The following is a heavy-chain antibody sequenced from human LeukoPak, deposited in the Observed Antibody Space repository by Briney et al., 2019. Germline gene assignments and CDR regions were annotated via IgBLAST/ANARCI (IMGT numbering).Heavy chain of an antibody. CDR1: GFTFNTFN. V-gene: IGHV3-21*01. D-gene: IGHD3-9*01. J-gene: IGHJ4*02. CDR3: ARGHYDVLAASYKWTPDY. Sequence: GGSLRLSCAASGFTFNTFNMNWVRQAPGKGLEWVSSITNGGDYIYYADSVKGRFTTSRDNAKNSLSLKLNSLRVEDTAVYYCARGHYDVLAASYKWTPDYWGQGTLVTVSS. CDR2: ITNGGDYI.